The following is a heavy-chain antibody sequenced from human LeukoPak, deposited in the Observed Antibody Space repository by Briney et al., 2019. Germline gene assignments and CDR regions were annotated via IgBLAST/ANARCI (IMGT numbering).Heavy chain of an antibody. J-gene: IGHJ5*02. V-gene: IGHV1-2*02. CDR1: GYTFTGYY. Sequence: ASVKVSCKVSGYTFTGYYMHWVRQAPGQGLEWMGWINPNSGGTNYAQKFQGRVTMTRDTSISTAYMELSRLRSDDTAVYYCARGVAVAGIKDWFDPWGQGTLVTVSS. CDR3: ARGVAVAGIKDWFDP. D-gene: IGHD6-19*01. CDR2: INPNSGGT.